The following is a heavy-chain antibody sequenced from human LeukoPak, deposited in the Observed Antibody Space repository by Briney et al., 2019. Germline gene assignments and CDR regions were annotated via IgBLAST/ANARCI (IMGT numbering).Heavy chain of an antibody. CDR3: AKSNGYGLVDI. V-gene: IGHV4-59*01. Sequence: SETLSLTCTVSGGSINSYYWSWIRQPPGKGLEWIGYIYYNGDTNYNPSLKSRVTISLDTSKNQFSLRLTSLTAADTAVYYCAKSNGYGLVDIWGQGTMVTVSS. CDR2: IYYNGDT. D-gene: IGHD3-10*01. J-gene: IGHJ3*02. CDR1: GGSINSYY.